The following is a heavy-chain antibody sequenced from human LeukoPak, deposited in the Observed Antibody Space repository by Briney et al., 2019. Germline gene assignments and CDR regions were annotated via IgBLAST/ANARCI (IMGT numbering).Heavy chain of an antibody. V-gene: IGHV3-20*04. CDR2: INWIGGST. Sequence: GGSLRLPCAVSRFTFDDYGMSWVRQAPGKGLEWVSGINWIGGSTGYADSVKGRFTISRDNAKNSLYLQMNSLRAEDTALYYCARVKGDYAGWRAFDIWGQGTMVTVSS. D-gene: IGHD4-23*01. CDR1: RFTFDDYG. CDR3: ARVKGDYAGWRAFDI. J-gene: IGHJ3*02.